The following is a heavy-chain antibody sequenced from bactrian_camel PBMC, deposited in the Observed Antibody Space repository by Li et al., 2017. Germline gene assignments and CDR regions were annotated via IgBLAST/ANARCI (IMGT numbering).Heavy chain of an antibody. D-gene: IGHD2*01. J-gene: IGHJ4*01. V-gene: IGHV3S6*01. CDR3: ATGDRSGGFCYTYDH. Sequence: HVQLVESGGGSVQAGGSLRLSCAASGYTYSSYCMGWFRQAPGKEREKVGDIYAVGGVPWYADIVKGRATFSQDSAKSTMYLQLSSLTPDDTAMYYSATGDRSGGFCYTYDHWGQGTQVTVS. CDR1: GYTYSSYC. CDR2: IYAVGGVP.